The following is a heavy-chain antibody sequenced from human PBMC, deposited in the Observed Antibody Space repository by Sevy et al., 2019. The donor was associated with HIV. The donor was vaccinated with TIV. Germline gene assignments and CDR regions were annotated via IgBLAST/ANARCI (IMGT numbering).Heavy chain of an antibody. CDR3: AKDRYYDSSGPLDY. D-gene: IGHD3-22*01. CDR1: GFTFSSYA. V-gene: IGHV3-23*01. Sequence: GGSLRLSCAASGFTFSSYAMSWVRQAPGKGLEWVSAISGSGGSTYYADSVKGRFTISRDNSKNTLYLQMNILRAKDTAVYYCAKDRYYDSSGPLDYWGQGTLVTVSS. J-gene: IGHJ4*02. CDR2: ISGSGGST.